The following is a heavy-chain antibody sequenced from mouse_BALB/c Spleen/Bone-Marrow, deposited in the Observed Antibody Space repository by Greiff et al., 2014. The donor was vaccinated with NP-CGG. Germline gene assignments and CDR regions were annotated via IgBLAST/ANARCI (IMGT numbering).Heavy chain of an antibody. CDR2: ILPGXGXX. CDR1: GYTFSSYW. V-gene: IGHV1-9*01. J-gene: IGHJ2*01. CDR3: ARRLLYYFDY. D-gene: IGHD1-2*01. Sequence: VQLQQSGAELMKPGASVKISCKAPGYTFSSYWIEWVKQRPGHGLEWIGEILPGXGXXXXXXXXXXXXXXTAYTSSNTAYMQLSSLTSEDSAVYYCARRLLYYFDYWGQGTTLTVSS.